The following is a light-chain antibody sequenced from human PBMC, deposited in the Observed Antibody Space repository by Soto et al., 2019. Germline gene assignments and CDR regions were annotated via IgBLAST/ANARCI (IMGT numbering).Light chain of an antibody. CDR3: TSYTRSGLCV. J-gene: IGLJ1*01. Sequence: QSALTQPASVSGSPGQSITVSCTGTSSDIGGSTYVSWYQQHPGKAPRLIIYDVNNRPSGVAARFSASKSGNTASLTISGLQAEDEADYYCTSYTRSGLCVFGTGTKLTVL. CDR2: DVN. CDR1: SSDIGGSTY. V-gene: IGLV2-14*01.